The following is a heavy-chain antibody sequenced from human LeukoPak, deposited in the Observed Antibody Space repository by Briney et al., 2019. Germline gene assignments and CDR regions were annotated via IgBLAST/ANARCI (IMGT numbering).Heavy chain of an antibody. J-gene: IGHJ4*02. CDR3: ARHYRRGYYDSSGYIGDSDY. CDR2: IIPIFGTA. D-gene: IGHD3-22*01. CDR1: GGTFSSYA. V-gene: IGHV1-69*13. Sequence: ASVKVSCKASGGTFSSYAISWVRQAPGQGLEWMGGIIPIFGTANYAQKFQGRVTITADESTSTAYMELSSLRSEDTAVYYCARHYRRGYYDSSGYIGDSDYWGQGTLVTVSS.